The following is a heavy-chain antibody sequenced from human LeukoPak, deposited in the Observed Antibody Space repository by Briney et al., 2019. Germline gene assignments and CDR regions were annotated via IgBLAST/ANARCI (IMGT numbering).Heavy chain of an antibody. CDR3: ARVRTEWYIDL. J-gene: IGHJ2*01. D-gene: IGHD2-8*02. V-gene: IGHV3-7*01. Sequence: GGSLRLSCAASGFILSPYWVTWVRQAPGMGLEWVANMKEDGGEKFYVDSVRGRFTISRDNAKNSVYLQMNSLRDEDTGVYYCARVRTEWYIDLWGRGTLVTVST. CDR2: MKEDGGEK. CDR1: GFILSPYW.